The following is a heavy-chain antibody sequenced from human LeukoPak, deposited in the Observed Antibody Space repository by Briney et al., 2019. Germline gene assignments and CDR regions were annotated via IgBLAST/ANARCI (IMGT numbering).Heavy chain of an antibody. CDR1: GGSFNSYA. D-gene: IGHD6-19*01. J-gene: IGHJ4*02. V-gene: IGHV1-69*01. Sequence: SVKVSCKASGGSFNSYAITWVRQAPGQGPEWIGGFIPVFGTADYAQKFQGRVTITADESRSTGYMELSSLRSEDTAVYYCSRRGVAGSPDYWGQGTLVTVSS. CDR3: SRRGVAGSPDY. CDR2: FIPVFGTA.